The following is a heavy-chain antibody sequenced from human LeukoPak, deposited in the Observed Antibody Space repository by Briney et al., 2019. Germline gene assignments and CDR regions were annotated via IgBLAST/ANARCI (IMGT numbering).Heavy chain of an antibody. D-gene: IGHD6-13*01. CDR2: ISWNSASV. CDR3: AKDYGYSSSWYDY. V-gene: IGHV3-9*01. J-gene: IGHJ4*02. Sequence: GGSLRLSCEASGFTFDDYGMDWVRQAPGKGLEWVSTISWNSASVGYVDSVKGRFTISRDNAKKTPYLQMNSLRPEDTALYYCAKDYGYSSSWYDYWGQGTLVTVSS. CDR1: GFTFDDYG.